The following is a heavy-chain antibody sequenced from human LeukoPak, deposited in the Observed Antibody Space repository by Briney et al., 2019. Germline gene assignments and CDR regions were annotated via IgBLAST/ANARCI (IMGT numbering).Heavy chain of an antibody. J-gene: IGHJ6*04. CDR3: ARGGLNYGDYKYYYYYGMDV. V-gene: IGHV3-13*05. CDR1: GFTFSSYD. D-gene: IGHD4-17*01. CDR2: IGTAGDP. Sequence: AGSLRLSCAASGFTFSSYDMHWVRQATAKGLEWVSAIGTAGDPYYPGSVKGRFTISRENAKNSLYLQMNSLRAGDTAVYYCARGGLNYGDYKYYYYYGMDVWGKGTTVTVSS.